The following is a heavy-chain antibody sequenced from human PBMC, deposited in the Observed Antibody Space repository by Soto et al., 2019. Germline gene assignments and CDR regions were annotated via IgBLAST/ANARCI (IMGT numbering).Heavy chain of an antibody. Sequence: GGSLRLSCAASGFTFSTSEMSWVRQAPGKGLEWISHISSSGGTTYYADSVKGRFTNSRDNANHSLFLQMNSLRVADTSVYYCARWEVVTGLDYWGQGTLVTVSS. CDR2: ISSSGGTT. V-gene: IGHV3-48*03. J-gene: IGHJ4*02. D-gene: IGHD3-22*01. CDR1: GFTFSTSE. CDR3: ARWEVVTGLDY.